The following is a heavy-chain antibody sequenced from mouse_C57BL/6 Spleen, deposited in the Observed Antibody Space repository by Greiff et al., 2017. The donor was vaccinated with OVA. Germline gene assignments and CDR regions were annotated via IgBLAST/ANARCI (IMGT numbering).Heavy chain of an antibody. CDR1: GYAFSSSW. CDR2: IYPGDGDT. J-gene: IGHJ4*01. CDR3: ARAPTGDYAMDY. Sequence: QVQLKESGPELVKPGASVKISCKASGYAFSSSWMNWVKQRPGKGLEWIGRIYPGDGDTNYNGKFKGKATLTADKSSSTAYMQLSSLTSEDSAVYVCARAPTGDYAMDYWGQGTSVTVSS. V-gene: IGHV1-82*01. D-gene: IGHD4-1*02.